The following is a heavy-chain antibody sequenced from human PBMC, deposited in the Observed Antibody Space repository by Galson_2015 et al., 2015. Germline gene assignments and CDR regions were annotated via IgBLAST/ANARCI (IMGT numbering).Heavy chain of an antibody. CDR1: GFTLSSNA. CDR2: ISGSGGYT. D-gene: IGHD3-22*01. J-gene: IGHJ5*01. CDR3: AKQNRSGWSES. V-gene: IGHV3-23*01. Sequence: SLRLSCAASGFTLSSNAMSWVRQAPGKGLEWVSEISGSGGYTQYADSVKGRFTISSDSSKNTLYLQMSSLRAEDTAVYYRAKQNRSGWSESWGQGTQVTVSS.